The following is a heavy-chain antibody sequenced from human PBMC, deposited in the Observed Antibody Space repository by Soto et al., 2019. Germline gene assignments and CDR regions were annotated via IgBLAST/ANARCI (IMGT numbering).Heavy chain of an antibody. CDR3: TTDAGYYDFWSGYYSDY. J-gene: IGHJ4*02. V-gene: IGHV3-15*01. D-gene: IGHD3-3*01. Sequence: GGSLRLSCAASGFTFSNAWMSWVRQAPGKGLEWVGRIKRKNDGGTTDYAAPVKGRFTISRDDSKNTLYLQMNSLKTEDTAVYYCTTDAGYYDFWSGYYSDYWGQGTLVTVSS. CDR2: IKRKNDGGTT. CDR1: GFTFSNAW.